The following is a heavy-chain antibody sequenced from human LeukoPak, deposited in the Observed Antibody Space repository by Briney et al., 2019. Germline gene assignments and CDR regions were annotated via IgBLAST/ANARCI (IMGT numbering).Heavy chain of an antibody. CDR1: GGPISSSSYY. D-gene: IGHD3-16*02. CDR3: ARQIWRNDRNYFDY. J-gene: IGHJ4*02. V-gene: IGHV4-39*01. Sequence: SETLSLTCTVSGGPISSSSYYWGWIRRPPGKGLEWIGGIYYSGSTYYNPSLKSRVTMSVDTSKSQFSLKLNSVTAADTAVYYCARQIWRNDRNYFDYWGQGTLVTVSS. CDR2: IYYSGST.